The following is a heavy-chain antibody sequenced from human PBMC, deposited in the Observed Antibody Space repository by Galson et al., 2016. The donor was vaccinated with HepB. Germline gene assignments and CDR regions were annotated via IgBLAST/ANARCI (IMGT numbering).Heavy chain of an antibody. Sequence: SLRLSCAASGSTFTDYWMVWVRQAPGKGLEYVANVNRDGSGTHYMDSAKGRFTISRDNARNSVALQINSLRPEDTGLYYCLSGYTSGIWGQGTMVTVSS. CDR3: LSGYTSGI. CDR1: GSTFTDYW. D-gene: IGHD6-19*01. CDR2: VNRDGSGT. V-gene: IGHV3-7*01. J-gene: IGHJ3*02.